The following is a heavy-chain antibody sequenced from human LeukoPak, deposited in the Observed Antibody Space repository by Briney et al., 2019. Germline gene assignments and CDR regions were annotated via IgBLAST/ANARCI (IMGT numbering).Heavy chain of an antibody. CDR3: ARSARLRPLFRGVDFEY. D-gene: IGHD3-10*01. J-gene: IGHJ4*02. CDR1: GGSISNYF. Sequence: PSETLSLTXTVSGGSISNYFWSWIRQPPGKGLEWIGNIYYTGNTNYNPSLKSRVSISLDTSKNQSSLKLSSVTAADTAVYYCARSARLRPLFRGVDFEYWGQGTLVTVSS. V-gene: IGHV4-59*01. CDR2: IYYTGNT.